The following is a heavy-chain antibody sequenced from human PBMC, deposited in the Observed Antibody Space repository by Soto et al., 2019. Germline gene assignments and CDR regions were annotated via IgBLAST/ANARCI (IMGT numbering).Heavy chain of an antibody. CDR2: IIPIFGTA. Sequence: ASVKVSCKASGGTFSSYAISWVRQAPGQGLEWMGGIIPIFGTANYAQKFQGRVTITADESTSTAYMELSSLRSEDTAVYYCARGVEMATINYYYGMDVWGQGTTVTVSS. D-gene: IGHD5-12*01. J-gene: IGHJ6*02. V-gene: IGHV1-69*13. CDR1: GGTFSSYA. CDR3: ARGVEMATINYYYGMDV.